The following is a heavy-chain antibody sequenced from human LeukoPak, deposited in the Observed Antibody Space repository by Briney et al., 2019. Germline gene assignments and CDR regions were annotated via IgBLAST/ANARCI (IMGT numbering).Heavy chain of an antibody. J-gene: IGHJ4*02. CDR1: GYRFTNYW. V-gene: IGHV5-51*01. D-gene: IGHD1-26*01. CDR3: ARSSGSYFSYYFDY. Sequence: GESLKISCKGSGYRFTNYWIGWVRQIPGKGLEWMGIIYPGDSDTRYSPSFQGQVTISADKSISTAYLQWSSLKASDTAMYYCARSSGSYFSYYFDYWGQGTLVTVSS. CDR2: IYPGDSDT.